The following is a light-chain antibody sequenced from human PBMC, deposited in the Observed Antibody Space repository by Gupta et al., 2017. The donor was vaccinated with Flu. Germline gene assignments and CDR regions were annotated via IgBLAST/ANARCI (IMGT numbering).Light chain of an antibody. V-gene: IGKV1-39*01. Sequence: PSSLSASLGDRVTITCRASPSIKNYFKWYQQKLGTAPKLLICAASTLRGGVPSRCSGSGAGTEFTLTINSLQPEDLATYFCQQGYSAPQTFGQGTSLEIK. CDR2: AAS. CDR1: PSIKNY. J-gene: IGKJ1*01. CDR3: QQGYSAPQT.